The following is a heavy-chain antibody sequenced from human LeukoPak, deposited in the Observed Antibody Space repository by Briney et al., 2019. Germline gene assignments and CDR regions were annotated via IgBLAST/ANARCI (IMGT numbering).Heavy chain of an antibody. D-gene: IGHD1-1*01. Sequence: GGSLRLSCVVSGFTFSNFWMSWVRQAPGRGLEWVANIHPEGNEKYHVESVKGRFTISRDNAKNLLFLQMNGLRVKDTAVYYCARGDDFSGDHWGQGTLVTVSS. CDR2: IHPEGNEK. J-gene: IGHJ4*02. CDR1: GFTFSNFW. V-gene: IGHV3-7*04. CDR3: ARGDDFSGDH.